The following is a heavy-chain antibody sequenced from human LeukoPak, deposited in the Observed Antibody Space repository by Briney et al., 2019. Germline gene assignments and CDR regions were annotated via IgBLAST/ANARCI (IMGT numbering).Heavy chain of an antibody. D-gene: IGHD6-19*01. CDR3: ARLSGWSHFDY. CDR2: IYYSGST. CDR1: GGSISSYY. Sequence: SETLSLTYTVSGGSISSYYWSWIRQPPGKGLEWIGYIYYSGSTNYNPSLKSRVTISVDTSKNQFSLKLSSVTAADTAVYYCARLSGWSHFDYWGQGTLVTVSS. J-gene: IGHJ4*02. V-gene: IGHV4-59*08.